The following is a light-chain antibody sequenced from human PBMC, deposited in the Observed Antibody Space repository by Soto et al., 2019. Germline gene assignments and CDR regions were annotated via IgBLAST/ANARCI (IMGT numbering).Light chain of an antibody. V-gene: IGKV3-20*01. CDR3: QHYGSSPPYT. Sequence: ENVLTQSPGTLSLSPGERVTLSCRASQSASSSYLAWYQQKPGQAPRLLIYGASIRATGIPDRFSGSGSGTDFPLTISRLEPEDFAVYYCQHYGSSPPYTFGQGTKLEIK. J-gene: IGKJ2*01. CDR1: QSASSSY. CDR2: GAS.